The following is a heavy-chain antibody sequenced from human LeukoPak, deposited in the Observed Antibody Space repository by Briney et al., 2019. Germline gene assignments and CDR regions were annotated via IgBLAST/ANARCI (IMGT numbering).Heavy chain of an antibody. V-gene: IGHV3-30*03. D-gene: IGHD3-22*01. CDR2: ISYDGSNK. CDR3: AREGGGGFYNTSGYYYSYYFDY. J-gene: IGHJ4*02. CDR1: GFTFSSYG. Sequence: GGSLRLSCAASGFTFSSYGMHWVRQAPGKGLEWVAVISYDGSNKYYADSVKGQFTISRDNAKNSLYLQMNSLRAEDTAVYYCAREGGGGFYNTSGYYYSYYFDYWGQGTLVTVSS.